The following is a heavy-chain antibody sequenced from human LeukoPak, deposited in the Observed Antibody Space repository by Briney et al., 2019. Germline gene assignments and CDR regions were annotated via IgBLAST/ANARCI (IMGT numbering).Heavy chain of an antibody. CDR3: AKDTRRGSGMKDGFEF. J-gene: IGHJ3*01. Sequence: PGGSLRLSCAAPGFTLFDYAMTWVRQAPGKGLEWVSALSGGGDKSFYADSVKGRFTISRDNSKNMLFLHMNSLRAEDTAVYFCAKDTRRGSGMKDGFEFWGHGTMVTVSP. D-gene: IGHD3-10*01. CDR1: GFTLFDYA. CDR2: LSGGGDKS. V-gene: IGHV3-23*01.